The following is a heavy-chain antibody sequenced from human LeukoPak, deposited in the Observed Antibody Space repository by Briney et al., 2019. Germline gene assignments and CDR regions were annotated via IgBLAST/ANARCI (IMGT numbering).Heavy chain of an antibody. CDR3: AREAFVAHYYMDV. V-gene: IGHV4-34*01. CDR2: INHSGST. J-gene: IGHJ6*03. CDR1: GGSFSGYY. Sequence: SETLSLTCAVYGGSFSGYYWSWIRQPPGKGLEWIGEINHSGSTNYNPSLKSRVTISVDTSKNQFSLKLSSVTAADTAVYYCAREAFVAHYYMDVWGKGTTVTVSS. D-gene: IGHD2-15*01.